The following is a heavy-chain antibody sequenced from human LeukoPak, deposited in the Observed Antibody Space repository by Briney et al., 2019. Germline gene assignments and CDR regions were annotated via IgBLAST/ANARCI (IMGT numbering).Heavy chain of an antibody. CDR1: SGSISRSNW. D-gene: IGHD4-11*01. V-gene: IGHV4-4*02. CDR2: ICYSGCT. Sequence: PSETLSLTCAVSSGSISRSNWWSWVRPPPGKGLEGIWEICYSGCTNYNPSLKSRVNISIDTSKHQFYLKMSSVTAADTAVYYCARETPTAPIDYWGQGTLVTVSS. J-gene: IGHJ4*02. CDR3: ARETPTAPIDY.